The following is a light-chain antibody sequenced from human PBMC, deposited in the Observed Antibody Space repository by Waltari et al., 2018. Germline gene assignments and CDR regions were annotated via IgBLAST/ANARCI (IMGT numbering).Light chain of an antibody. CDR2: WAS. CDR1: QSVLYTSNYHNY. CDR3: QQYYSAPYT. V-gene: IGKV4-1*01. Sequence: DIVMTQSPESLSVSLGERATINSKSSQSVLYTSNYHNYLAWYQQKPGQPPKLLLYWASTRESGVPDRFSGSGSGTDFTLSISTLQAEDVAVYYCQQYYSAPYTFGQGTRLEIK. J-gene: IGKJ2*01.